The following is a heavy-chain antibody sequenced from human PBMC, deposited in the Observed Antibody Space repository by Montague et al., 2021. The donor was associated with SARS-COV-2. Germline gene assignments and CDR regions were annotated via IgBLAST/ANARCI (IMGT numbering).Heavy chain of an antibody. Sequence: SETLSLTCSGLGSWNSGADWKRTRLHPSHQKDSYGVFCYKERTSYNSSLKSRVTLSVDTSKDQVSLNLSSVTAADTAVYFCARADRRSPDTTHLYYYKGMDLWGQGTTVTVSS. CDR1: GSWNSGAD. CDR2: FCYKERT. CDR3: ARADRRSPDTTHLYYYKGMDL. J-gene: IGHJ6*02. V-gene: IGHV4-61*01. D-gene: IGHD2-15*01.